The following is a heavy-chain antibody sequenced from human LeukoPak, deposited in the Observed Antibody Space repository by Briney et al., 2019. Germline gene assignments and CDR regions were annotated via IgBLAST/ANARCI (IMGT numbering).Heavy chain of an antibody. D-gene: IGHD3-22*01. V-gene: IGHV3-23*01. CDR1: GFNLSDYY. CDR3: ATRNYYPTSGYYYPYYFDF. CDR2: VTGSGDDT. J-gene: IGHJ4*02. Sequence: TGGSLRLSCAASGFNLSDYYMSWIRQAPGKGLEWVSGVTGSGDDTYYTDSVKGRFTISRDNSRNTLYLQMNSLRAEDTAVYYCATRNYYPTSGYYYPYYFDFWGQGTLVTVSS.